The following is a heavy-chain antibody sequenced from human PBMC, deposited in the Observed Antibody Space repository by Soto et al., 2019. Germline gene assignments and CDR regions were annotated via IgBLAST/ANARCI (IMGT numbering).Heavy chain of an antibody. J-gene: IGHJ4*02. CDR2: IYYSGST. D-gene: IGHD3-9*01. Sequence: QVQLQESGPGLVKPSETLSLTCTVSGGSVSSGSYYWSWIRQPPGKGLEWIGYIYYSGSTNYNPSLKSRVTISVDTSKNQFSLKLSSVTAADTAVYYCARDGGNDYDILTGYPSYFDYWGQGTLVTVSS. V-gene: IGHV4-61*01. CDR1: GGSVSSGSYY. CDR3: ARDGGNDYDILTGYPSYFDY.